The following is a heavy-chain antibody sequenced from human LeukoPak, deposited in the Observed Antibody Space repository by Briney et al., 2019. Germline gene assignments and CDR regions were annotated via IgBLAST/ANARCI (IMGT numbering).Heavy chain of an antibody. CDR3: AKEAGIAVAGTVPHY. CDR2: INWNGDST. J-gene: IGHJ4*02. D-gene: IGHD6-19*01. Sequence: GGSLRLSCAASGFTFDDYGMNWVRQAPGKGLEWVSNINWNGDSTGYADSVKGRFTISRDNAKNSLYLQMNSLRAEDTAVYYCAKEAGIAVAGTVPHYWGQGTLVTVSS. V-gene: IGHV3-20*04. CDR1: GFTFDDYG.